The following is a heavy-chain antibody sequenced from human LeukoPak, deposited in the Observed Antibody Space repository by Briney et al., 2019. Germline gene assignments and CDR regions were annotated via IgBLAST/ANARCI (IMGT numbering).Heavy chain of an antibody. CDR2: IYKNAIT. J-gene: IGHJ4*02. CDR3: AREQYSSGWEAFDY. D-gene: IGHD6-19*01. Sequence: GGSLRLSCAASGFTFSSYTMNWVRQAPGKGLEWVSVIYKNAITYYADTVKGRFTISRDNSKNMLYLQMNSLGAEDTAVYYCAREQYSSGWEAFDYWGQGTLVTVSS. V-gene: IGHV3-53*01. CDR1: GFTFSSYT.